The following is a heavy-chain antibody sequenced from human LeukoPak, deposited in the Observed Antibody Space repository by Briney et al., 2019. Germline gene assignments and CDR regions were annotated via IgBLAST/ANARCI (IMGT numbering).Heavy chain of an antibody. V-gene: IGHV3-9*01. Sequence: GGSLRLSCAASGFTFDDYAMHWVRQAPGKGLEWVSGISWNSGSIGYADSVKGRFTISRDNAKNSLYLQMNSLRAEDTAVYYCAREGADSSSWNNFDYWGQGTLVTVSS. D-gene: IGHD6-13*01. CDR2: ISWNSGSI. J-gene: IGHJ4*02. CDR3: AREGADSSSWNNFDY. CDR1: GFTFDDYA.